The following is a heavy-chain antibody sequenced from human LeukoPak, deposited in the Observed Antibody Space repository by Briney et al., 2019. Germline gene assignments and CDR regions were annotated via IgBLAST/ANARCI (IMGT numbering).Heavy chain of an antibody. J-gene: IGHJ6*02. CDR3: AKIPDIVVVPAARRGYRMDV. V-gene: IGHV3-23*01. D-gene: IGHD2-2*01. Sequence: GASLKLSCAGSGFTFSSFVLSWVRQAPGKGLEWVSAISGSGGSTYYADSVKGRFTISRDNSKNTLYLQMNSLRAEDTAVYYCAKIPDIVVVPAARRGYRMDVWGQGTTVTVSS. CDR1: GFTFSSFV. CDR2: ISGSGGST.